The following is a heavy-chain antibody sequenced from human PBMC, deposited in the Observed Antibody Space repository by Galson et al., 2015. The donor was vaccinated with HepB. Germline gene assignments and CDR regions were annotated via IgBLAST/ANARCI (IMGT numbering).Heavy chain of an antibody. V-gene: IGHV1-3*01. J-gene: IGHJ6*03. CDR3: AREIVVVPAAIGVGYYYYMDV. Sequence: SVKVSCKASGYTFTSYAMHWVRQAPGQRLEWMGWINAGNGNTKYSQKFQGRVTITRDTSASTAYMELSSLRSEDTAVYYCAREIVVVPAAIGVGYYYYMDVWGKGTTVTVSS. CDR1: GYTFTSYA. CDR2: INAGNGNT. D-gene: IGHD2-2*02.